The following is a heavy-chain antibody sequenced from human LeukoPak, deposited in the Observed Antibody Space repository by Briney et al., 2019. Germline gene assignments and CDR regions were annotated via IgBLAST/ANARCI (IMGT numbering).Heavy chain of an antibody. D-gene: IGHD3-22*01. CDR3: ARGQPAEWDYYDSSGYYVDAFDI. Sequence: GASVKVSCKASGYTFTSYYMHWVRQAPGQGLEWMGIINPSGGSTSYAQKFQGRVTMTRDTSTSTAYMELRSLRSDDTAVYYCARGQPAEWDYYDSSGYYVDAFDIWGQGTMVTVSS. J-gene: IGHJ3*02. V-gene: IGHV1-46*01. CDR2: INPSGGST. CDR1: GYTFTSYY.